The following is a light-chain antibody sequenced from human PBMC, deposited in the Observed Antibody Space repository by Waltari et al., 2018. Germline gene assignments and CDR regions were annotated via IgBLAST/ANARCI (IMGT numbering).Light chain of an antibody. J-gene: IGLJ2*01. CDR3: QSFDGRRTL. V-gene: IGLV1-40*01. Sequence: QSVLTQPPSVSAAPGRRVTIPCPGDISNIRAGYDVHWYQQLPETSPKLLIYGNNNRPSGVPDRFSASRSGTSASLAITGLQAEDEADYYCQSFDGRRTLFGGGTKLTVL. CDR1: ISNIRAGYD. CDR2: GNN.